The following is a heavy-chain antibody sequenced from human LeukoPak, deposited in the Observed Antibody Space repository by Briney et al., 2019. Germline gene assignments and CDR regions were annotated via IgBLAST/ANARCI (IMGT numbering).Heavy chain of an antibody. CDR1: GGSISSSSYY. V-gene: IGHV4-39*07. CDR2: IYYSGST. D-gene: IGHD2-21*02. CDR3: ARRQRVTGPKNWFDP. Sequence: SETLSLTCTVSGGSISSSSYYWGWIRQPPGKGLEWIGSIYYSGSTYYNPSLKSRVTISVDTSKNQFSLKLSSVTAADTAVYYCARRQRVTGPKNWFDPWGQGTLVTVSS. J-gene: IGHJ5*02.